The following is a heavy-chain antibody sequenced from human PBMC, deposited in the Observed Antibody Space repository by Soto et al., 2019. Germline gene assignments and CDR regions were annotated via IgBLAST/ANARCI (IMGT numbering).Heavy chain of an antibody. CDR2: TYYRSTWYN. D-gene: IGHD6-19*01. Sequence: SQTLSLACAISGDSVSSTSVAWNWIRQSPSSGIEWLGSTYYRSTWYNEYAVSVKSRITINPDTSKNKGSLPLISVTPEDTDVYYCVRTTAVAGDYWGQGTLVTVTS. CDR1: GDSVSSTSVA. J-gene: IGHJ4*02. V-gene: IGHV6-1*01. CDR3: VRTTAVAGDY.